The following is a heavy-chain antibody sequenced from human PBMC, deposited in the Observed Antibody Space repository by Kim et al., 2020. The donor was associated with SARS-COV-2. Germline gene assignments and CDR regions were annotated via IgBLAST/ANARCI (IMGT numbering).Heavy chain of an antibody. D-gene: IGHD3-3*01. V-gene: IGHV3-23*03. Sequence: ATALYGRLTISRDNSRNTLYLQMHSLRAEDTAVYYCAKDREWAWDDAFDIWGQGTMVTVSS. J-gene: IGHJ3*02. CDR3: AKDREWAWDDAFDI.